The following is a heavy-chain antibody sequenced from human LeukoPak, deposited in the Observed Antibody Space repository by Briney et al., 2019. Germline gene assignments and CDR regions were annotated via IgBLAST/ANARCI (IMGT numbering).Heavy chain of an antibody. J-gene: IGHJ6*03. CDR2: IYHSGSA. V-gene: IGHV4-38-2*02. CDR1: GYSISSGYY. CDR3: ARDQPYMDV. Sequence: SETLSLTCIVSGYSISSGYYWVWIRQPPGKGLEWIGSIYHSGSALYNPSLKSRVTISVDTSKNKFSLKLSSVTAADTAMYYCARDQPYMDVWGEGTTVTVSS.